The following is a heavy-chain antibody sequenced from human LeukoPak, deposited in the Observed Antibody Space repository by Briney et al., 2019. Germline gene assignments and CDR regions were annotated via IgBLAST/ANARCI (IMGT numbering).Heavy chain of an antibody. Sequence: GGSLRLSCAASGFTFDDYAMHWVRQAPGKGLEWVSGISWNSGSIGYADSVKGRFTISRDNAKNSLYLQMNSLRAEDTALYYCAKGGAAGTFNWFDPWGQGTLVTVTS. J-gene: IGHJ5*02. CDR2: ISWNSGSI. CDR3: AKGGAAGTFNWFDP. V-gene: IGHV3-9*01. CDR1: GFTFDDYA. D-gene: IGHD6-13*01.